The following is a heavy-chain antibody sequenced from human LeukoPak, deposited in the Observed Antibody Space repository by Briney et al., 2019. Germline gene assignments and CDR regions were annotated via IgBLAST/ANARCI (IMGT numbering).Heavy chain of an antibody. D-gene: IGHD5-18*01. CDR3: AKALVDTDYYYYYGMDV. CDR1: GFTFSSYG. Sequence: GGSLRLSCAASGFTFSSYGMHWVRQAPGKGLEWVAVISYDGSNKYYADSVKGRFTISRDNSKNTLYLQMNSLRAEDTAVYYCAKALVDTDYYYYYGMDVWGQGTTVTVSS. V-gene: IGHV3-30*18. CDR2: ISYDGSNK. J-gene: IGHJ6*02.